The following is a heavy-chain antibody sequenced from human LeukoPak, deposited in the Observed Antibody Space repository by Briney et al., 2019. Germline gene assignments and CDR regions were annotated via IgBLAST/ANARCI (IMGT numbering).Heavy chain of an antibody. Sequence: GGSLRLSCAASGFTFSSYSMNWVRQAPGKGLEWVSSISSSSSYIYYADSVKGRFTISRDNAKNSLYLQMNSLRPEDTAVYYCARSTVTTGLVDYWGQGTLVTVSS. D-gene: IGHD4-17*01. J-gene: IGHJ4*02. V-gene: IGHV3-21*01. CDR3: ARSTVTTGLVDY. CDR1: GFTFSSYS. CDR2: ISSSSSYI.